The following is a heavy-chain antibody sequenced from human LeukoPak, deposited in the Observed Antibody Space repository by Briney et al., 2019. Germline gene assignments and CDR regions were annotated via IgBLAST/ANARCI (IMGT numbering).Heavy chain of an antibody. Sequence: ASVKVSCKASGYTFTSYGISWVRQAPGQGLEWMGWISAYNGNTNYAQKLQGRVTMTTDTSTSTAYMELRSLRSDDTAVYYCAGSNHYYDSSGYPYAFDIWGQGTMVTVSS. CDR2: ISAYNGNT. D-gene: IGHD3-22*01. J-gene: IGHJ3*02. CDR3: AGSNHYYDSSGYPYAFDI. CDR1: GYTFTSYG. V-gene: IGHV1-18*01.